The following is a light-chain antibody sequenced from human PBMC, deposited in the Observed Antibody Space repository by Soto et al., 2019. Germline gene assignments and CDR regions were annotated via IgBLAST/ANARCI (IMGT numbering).Light chain of an antibody. CDR1: QSVSSN. CDR3: QQYDNWHT. Sequence: EIVMTQSPATLSVSPGERATLSCRASQSVSSNLAWYQQKPGQAPRLLIYGASTRATGIPARFSGSGSGTEFTLTISSLQSGDFAIYYCQQYDNWHTFGQGTKLEIK. J-gene: IGKJ2*01. V-gene: IGKV3-15*01. CDR2: GAS.